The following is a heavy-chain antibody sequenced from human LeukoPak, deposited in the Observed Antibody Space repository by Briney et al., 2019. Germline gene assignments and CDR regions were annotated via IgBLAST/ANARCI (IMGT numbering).Heavy chain of an antibody. CDR1: GYTFTSYD. V-gene: IGHV1-8*01. D-gene: IGHD3-9*01. Sequence: ASVKASCKASGYTFTSYDINWVRQATGQGLEWMGWMNPNSGNTGYAQKFQGRVTMTRNTSISTAYMELSSLRSEDTAVYYCARAEPFSPLRYFDLLYPAYYYYGMDVWGQGTTVTVSS. CDR2: MNPNSGNT. J-gene: IGHJ6*02. CDR3: ARAEPFSPLRYFDLLYPAYYYYGMDV.